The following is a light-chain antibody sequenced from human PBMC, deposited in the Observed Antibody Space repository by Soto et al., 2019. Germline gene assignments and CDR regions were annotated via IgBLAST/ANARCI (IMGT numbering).Light chain of an antibody. CDR1: QSVSSY. CDR3: QQYDASLWT. CDR2: GAS. J-gene: IGKJ1*01. Sequence: EIVLTQSPGTLSLYPGERATVSCRASQSVSSYLAWYQQKPGQAPRLLIYGASRRATGIPDRFSGSGSGTDFTLTISRLEPEDFAVYYCQQYDASLWTFGQGTKVDIK. V-gene: IGKV3-20*01.